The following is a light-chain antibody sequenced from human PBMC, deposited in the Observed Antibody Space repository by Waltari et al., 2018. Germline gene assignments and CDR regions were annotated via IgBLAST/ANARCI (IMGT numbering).Light chain of an antibody. J-gene: IGKJ4*01. Sequence: EVLMTQSRAALSVSPGERVTLSCRASQSVSTSLAWYQQRPGQAPRLLIYDASIRATGIPARFSGSGSDTEFTLTISGVQSEDFAVYYCQQYNNWPPFTFGGGTKVEI. CDR2: DAS. CDR1: QSVSTS. CDR3: QQYNNWPPFT. V-gene: IGKV3-15*01.